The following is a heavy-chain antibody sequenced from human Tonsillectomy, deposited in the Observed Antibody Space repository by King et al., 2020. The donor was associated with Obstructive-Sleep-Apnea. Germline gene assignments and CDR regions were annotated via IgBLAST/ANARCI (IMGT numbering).Heavy chain of an antibody. V-gene: IGHV3-30*02. CDR1: GFTFSSYG. CDR3: AKDYYYGSGSYARQNWYFDL. CDR2: IRYDGGRK. J-gene: IGHJ2*01. Sequence: VQLVESGGGVVQPGGSLRLSCAASGFTFSSYGMHWVRQAPGKGLEWVAVIRYDGGRKYYADSVKGRFSIARDNSKNTLYLQMNSLRAEDTAVYYCAKDYYYGSGSYARQNWYFDLWGRGTLVTVSS. D-gene: IGHD3-10*01.